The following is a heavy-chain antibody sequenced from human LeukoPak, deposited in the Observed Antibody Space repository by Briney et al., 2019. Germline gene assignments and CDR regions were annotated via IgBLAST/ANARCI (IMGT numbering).Heavy chain of an antibody. CDR1: GYTFTSYD. CDR3: ARGNPAIRRDAEYYYYYYYMDV. CDR2: MNPNSGNT. J-gene: IGHJ6*03. V-gene: IGHV1-8*01. D-gene: IGHD5-24*01. Sequence: GASVKVSCKASGYTFTSYDINWVRQATGQGLEWMGWMNPNSGNTGYAQKFQGRVTMTRNTSISTAYMELSSLRSEDTAVYYCARGNPAIRRDAEYYYYYYYMDVWGKGTTVTVSS.